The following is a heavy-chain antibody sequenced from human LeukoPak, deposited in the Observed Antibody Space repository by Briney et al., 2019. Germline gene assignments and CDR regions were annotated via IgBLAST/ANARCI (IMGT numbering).Heavy chain of an antibody. V-gene: IGHV1-69*01. CDR1: GGTFSSYA. D-gene: IGHD2-2*01. CDR3: ARGSSGIIVVVPATYFDY. J-gene: IGHJ4*02. CDR2: IIPIFGTA. Sequence: GAAVKVSCKASGGTFSSYAISWVRQATGQGLERMGGIIPIFGTANYAQKFQGRVTITADESTSTAYMELSSLRSEDTAVYYCARGSSGIIVVVPATYFDYWGQGTLVTV.